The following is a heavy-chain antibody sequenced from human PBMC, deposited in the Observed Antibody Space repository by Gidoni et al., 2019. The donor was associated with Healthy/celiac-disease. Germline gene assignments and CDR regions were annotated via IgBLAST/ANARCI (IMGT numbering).Heavy chain of an antibody. J-gene: IGHJ6*02. V-gene: IGHV4-39*01. CDR1: PGSISSSRYY. D-gene: IGHD3-3*01. Sequence: QLQLQESGPGLVKPSETLSLPVTVSPGSISSSRYYWAWTLQPPGKGLEWIGSIYYSGSTYYKPSIKSRVTISVDTSKNQFSLKLSSVTAADTAVYYWARQGQSSIRGYDFWSGPYYYGMDVWGQGTTVTVSS. CDR2: IYYSGST. CDR3: ARQGQSSIRGYDFWSGPYYYGMDV.